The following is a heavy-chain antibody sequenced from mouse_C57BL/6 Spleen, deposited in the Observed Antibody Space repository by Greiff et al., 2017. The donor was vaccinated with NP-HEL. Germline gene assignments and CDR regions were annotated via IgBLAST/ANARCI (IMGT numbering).Heavy chain of an antibody. J-gene: IGHJ2*01. Sequence: EVQVVESGAELVRPGSSVKMSCKTSGYTFTSYGINWVKQRPGQGLEWIGYIYIGNGYTEYNEKFKGKATLTSDTSSSTAYMQLSSLTSEDSAIYFCARGAYYSNSYYFDYWGQGTTLTVSS. V-gene: IGHV1-58*01. CDR2: IYIGNGYT. D-gene: IGHD2-5*01. CDR1: GYTFTSYG. CDR3: ARGAYYSNSYYFDY.